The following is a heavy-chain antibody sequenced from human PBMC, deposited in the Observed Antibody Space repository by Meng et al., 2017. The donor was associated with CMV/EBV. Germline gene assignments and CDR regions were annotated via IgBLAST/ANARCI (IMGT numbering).Heavy chain of an antibody. CDR3: ARGPLRPYSSSSGSGYFDY. CDR1: GFTFSSYE. V-gene: IGHV3-48*03. J-gene: IGHJ4*02. Sequence: GESLKISCAASGFTFSSYEMNWVRQAPGKGLEWVSYISSSGSTIYYADSVKGRFTISRDNAKNSLYLQMNSLRAEDTAVYYFARGPLRPYSSSSGSGYFDYWGQGTLVTVSS. D-gene: IGHD6-6*01. CDR2: ISSSGSTI.